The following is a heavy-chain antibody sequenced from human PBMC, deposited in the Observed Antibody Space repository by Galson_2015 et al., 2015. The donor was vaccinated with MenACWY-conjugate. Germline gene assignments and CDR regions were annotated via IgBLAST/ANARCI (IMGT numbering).Heavy chain of an antibody. CDR2: IKPDEGEK. CDR1: GFTFSRSW. V-gene: IGHV3-7*03. D-gene: IGHD3-10*01. J-gene: IGHJ4*02. Sequence: SLRLSCAASGFTFSRSWMSWVRQPPGKGLEWVANIKPDEGEKYYMDSVKGRFTISRDNPNNLLYLQMNSLGVKDTAVYYCARDFAGSLVWRGCYFDSWGQGTLVTVSS. CDR3: ARDFAGSLVWRGCYFDS.